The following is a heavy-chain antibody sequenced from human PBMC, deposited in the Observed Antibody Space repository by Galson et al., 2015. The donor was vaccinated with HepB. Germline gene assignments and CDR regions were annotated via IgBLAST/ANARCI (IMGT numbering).Heavy chain of an antibody. D-gene: IGHD6-19*01. CDR3: ATQYSSGSPFDY. Sequence: SLRLSCAASGFTFSSYAMSWVRQAPGKGLEWVSAISGSGGSTYYADSVKGRFTISRDNSKNTLYLQMNSLRAEDTAVYYCATQYSSGSPFDYWGQGTLVTVSS. CDR1: GFTFSSYA. V-gene: IGHV3-23*01. CDR2: ISGSGGST. J-gene: IGHJ4*02.